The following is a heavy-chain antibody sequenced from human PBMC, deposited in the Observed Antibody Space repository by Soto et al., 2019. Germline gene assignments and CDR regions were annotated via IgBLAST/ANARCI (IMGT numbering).Heavy chain of an antibody. V-gene: IGHV4-30-4*01. J-gene: IGHJ6*02. CDR1: GGSISSGDYY. CDR3: ARAGNWNYEGYYGMDV. CDR2: IYYSGST. Sequence: QVQLQESGPGLVKPSQTLSLTCTVSGGSISSGDYYWSWIRQPPGKGLEWIGYIYYSGSTYYNPSLKSRVTISGDTSKTQFSLKLSSVTAADTAVDYCARAGNWNYEGYYGMDVWGQGTTVTVSS. D-gene: IGHD1-7*01.